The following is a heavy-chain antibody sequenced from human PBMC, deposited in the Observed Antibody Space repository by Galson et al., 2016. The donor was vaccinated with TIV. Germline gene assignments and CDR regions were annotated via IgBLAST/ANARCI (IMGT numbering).Heavy chain of an antibody. J-gene: IGHJ6*02. V-gene: IGHV3-23*01. CDR1: GFTFSSYA. CDR2: ISGSGDST. CDR3: AKVPSSGFYYYYAFDV. D-gene: IGHD3-22*01. Sequence: SLRLSCAASGFTFSSYAMTWVRQAPGKGLEWISSISGSGDSTYYADSVKGRFTISRDNSKNTLFLQMNSLRVEDTAVYFCAKVPSSGFYYYYAFDVWGQGTTVTASS.